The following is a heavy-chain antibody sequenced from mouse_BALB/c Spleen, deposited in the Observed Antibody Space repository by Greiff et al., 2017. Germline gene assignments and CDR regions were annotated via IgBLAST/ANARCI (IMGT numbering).Heavy chain of an antibody. Sequence: EVKLMESGAELVRSGASVKLSCTASGFNIKDYYMHWVKQRPEQGLEWIGWIDPENGDTEYAPKFQGKATMTADTSSNTAYLQLSSLTSEGTAVYYCNKVYYDWYFDVWGAGTTVTVSS. V-gene: IGHV14-4*02. CDR2: IDPENGDT. CDR3: NKVYYDWYFDV. CDR1: GFNIKDYY. J-gene: IGHJ1*01. D-gene: IGHD1-1*01.